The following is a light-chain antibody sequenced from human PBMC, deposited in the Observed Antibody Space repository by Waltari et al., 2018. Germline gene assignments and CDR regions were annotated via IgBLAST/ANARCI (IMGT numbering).Light chain of an antibody. V-gene: IGKV3-20*01. Sequence: VLTQSPGTLSLSPSHRATFTSRARQSLTKTYLAWYHQKPGQAPRLLIYGASSRSAGVPDRFSGSGSGTDVTDSFSGLEPENFAVYYCRQDGSTIMCTFGQGTKVEIK. CDR3: RQDGSTIMCT. J-gene: IGKJ2*02. CDR2: GAS. CDR1: QSLTKTY.